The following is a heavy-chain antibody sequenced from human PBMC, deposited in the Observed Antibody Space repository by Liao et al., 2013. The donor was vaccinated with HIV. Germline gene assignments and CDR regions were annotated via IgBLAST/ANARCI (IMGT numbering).Heavy chain of an antibody. D-gene: IGHD3-10*01. V-gene: IGHV4-34*01. CDR1: GGSLSGSY. J-gene: IGHJ5*02. CDR2: INDSGSI. Sequence: QVELLQWGAGLLKASETLSLTCGVYGGSLSGSYWSWIRQSPGKGLEWIGEINDSGSINYNPSLKSRVTISLDPSKNQFSLKVRSVNAADTAMYYCARSGEDWFDPWGQGTLVTVSS. CDR3: ARSGEDWFDP.